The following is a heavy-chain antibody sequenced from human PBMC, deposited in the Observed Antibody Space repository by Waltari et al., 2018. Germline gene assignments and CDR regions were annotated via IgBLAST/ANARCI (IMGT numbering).Heavy chain of an antibody. J-gene: IGHJ6*03. CDR1: GGTFSSYA. D-gene: IGHD4-17*01. CDR3: ARGDYGDDTYYYYMDV. V-gene: IGHV1-69*10. CDR2: IIPILGIA. Sequence: QVQLVQSGAEVKKPGSSVKVSCKASGGTFSSYAISWVRQAPGQGLEWMGGIIPILGIANYAQKFQGRVTITADKSTSTAYMELSSLRSEDTAVYYCARGDYGDDTYYYYMDVWGKGTTVTVSS.